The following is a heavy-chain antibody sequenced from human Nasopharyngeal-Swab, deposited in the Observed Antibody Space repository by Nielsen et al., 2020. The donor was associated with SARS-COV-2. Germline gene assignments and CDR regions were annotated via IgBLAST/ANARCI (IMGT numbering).Heavy chain of an antibody. CDR1: GFTFRNYA. CDR3: VKDLAYDEVS. J-gene: IGHJ5*02. Sequence: GESLKISCAGSGFTFRNYAMSWVRQAPGKGLEWVSTINNRGDDTHYVDSLRGRFTVSRDNSKNTLYLQMNSLRGEDTAIYYCVKDLAYDEVSWGQGTLVTVSS. D-gene: IGHD5-12*01. V-gene: IGHV3-23*01. CDR2: INNRGDDT.